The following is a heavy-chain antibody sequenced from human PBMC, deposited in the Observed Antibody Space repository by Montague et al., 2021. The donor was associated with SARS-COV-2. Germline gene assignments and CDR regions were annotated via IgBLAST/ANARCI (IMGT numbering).Heavy chain of an antibody. J-gene: IGHJ4*02. CDR1: GGSISSYY. Sequence: SETLSLTCTVSGGSISSYYWSWIRQPPGKGLEWIGYIYYSGSTNYNPSLKSRVTISVDTSKNQFPLKLSSVTAADTAVYYCARQRCSSTSCYVHDPYFDYGGQGTLVTVSS. CDR3: ARQRCSSTSCYVHDPYFDY. CDR2: IYYSGST. D-gene: IGHD2-2*01. V-gene: IGHV4-59*08.